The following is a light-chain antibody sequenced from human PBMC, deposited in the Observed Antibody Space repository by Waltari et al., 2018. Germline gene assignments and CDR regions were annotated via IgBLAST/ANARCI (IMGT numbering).Light chain of an antibody. J-gene: IGKJ3*01. V-gene: IGKV1-39*01. CDR3: QQSYSTPFT. Sequence: RASQSISTYLNWYEQKLGRAPTLLIYGASSLQSGVPSRFSGSGSGTDFTLTINSLQPEDFATYYCQQSYSTPFTFGPGTKVDFK. CDR1: QSISTY. CDR2: GAS.